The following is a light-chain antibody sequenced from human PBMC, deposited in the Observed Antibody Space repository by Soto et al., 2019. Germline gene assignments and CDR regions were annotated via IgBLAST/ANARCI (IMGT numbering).Light chain of an antibody. CDR3: MQAVQTPIT. CDR1: QSRLYSNGYNY. Sequence: DIVVTQSPLSLPVTPGEPASISCRSSQSRLYSNGYNYLQWYLQKPGQSPQLLIYLGSNRAPGVPDRFSGSGSGTDFTLKISRVEAEDVGVYYCMQAVQTPITFGQGTRLEIK. V-gene: IGKV2-28*01. J-gene: IGKJ5*01. CDR2: LGS.